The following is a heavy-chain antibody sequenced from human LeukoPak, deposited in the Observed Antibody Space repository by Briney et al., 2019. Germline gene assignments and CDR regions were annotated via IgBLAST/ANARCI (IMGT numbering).Heavy chain of an antibody. CDR2: ISSSGGST. Sequence: GGSLRLSCAASGFTFSSYATTWVRQAPGKGLEWVSAISSSGGSTYYADSVKGRFTISRDNSKNTLYLQMNSLRAEDTAVYYCAKGNGHIVVVTAISWGQGTLVTVSS. CDR1: GFTFSSYA. CDR3: AKGNGHIVVVTAIS. V-gene: IGHV3-23*01. J-gene: IGHJ4*02. D-gene: IGHD2-21*02.